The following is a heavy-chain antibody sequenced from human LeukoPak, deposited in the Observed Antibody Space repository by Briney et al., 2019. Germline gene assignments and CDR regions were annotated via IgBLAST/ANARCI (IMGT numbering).Heavy chain of an antibody. CDR1: AFAFSSNW. J-gene: IGHJ4*02. D-gene: IGHD2-15*01. Sequence: GGSLRLSCVASAFAFSSNWMSWVRQAPGKGLEWVSTIGAGGGSTYYADSVKGRCTISSDKSTNTLYLIMNSLRAEDTAVYYCAKAYCSGGSCYVRGFDYWGQGTLVTVSS. CDR2: IGAGGGST. V-gene: IGHV3-23*01. CDR3: AKAYCSGGSCYVRGFDY.